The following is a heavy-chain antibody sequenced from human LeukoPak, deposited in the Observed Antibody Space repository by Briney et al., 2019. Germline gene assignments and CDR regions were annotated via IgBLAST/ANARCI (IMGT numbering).Heavy chain of an antibody. CDR3: ARASSSWFGARGVTDY. CDR1: GFTFSDYY. V-gene: IGHV3-11*01. Sequence: GGSLRLSCAASGFTFSDYYMSWIRQAPGKGLEWVSYISSIVSTIYYADSVKGRFTISRDNAKNSLYLQMNSLRAEDTAVYYCARASSSWFGARGVTDYWGQGTLVTVSS. D-gene: IGHD6-13*01. J-gene: IGHJ4*02. CDR2: ISSIVSTI.